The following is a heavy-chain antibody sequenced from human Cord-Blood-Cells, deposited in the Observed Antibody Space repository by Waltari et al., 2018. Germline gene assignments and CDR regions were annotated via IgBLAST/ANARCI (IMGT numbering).Heavy chain of an antibody. D-gene: IGHD4-17*01. CDR3: ARDHRYGDYYYYYYGMDV. Sequence: ELQLVESGGGLVQAGGSVGLACAGSGFTLSGYWMSWVRQAAGQGLEWEANIKQDGSEKYYGDCVKDRFTIARDNSNNSRDLQMNRLSAEDTAVYYWARDHRYGDYYYYYYGMDVWGQGTTVTVSS. CDR1: GFTLSGYW. CDR2: IKQDGSEK. V-gene: IGHV3-7*01. J-gene: IGHJ6*02.